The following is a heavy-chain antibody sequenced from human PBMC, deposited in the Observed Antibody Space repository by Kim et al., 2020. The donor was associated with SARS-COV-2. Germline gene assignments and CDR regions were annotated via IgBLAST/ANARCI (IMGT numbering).Heavy chain of an antibody. Sequence: GESLKISCAASGFTFSVYAMTWVRQAPGKGLEWVSSIDYSGDYTYYADSVKGRFTISRENSKNTLYLQMNSLRAEDTAVYYCAQGYGAPRPGNWFDPWGQGTLVSVSS. CDR1: GFTFSVYA. D-gene: IGHD6-6*01. V-gene: IGHV3-23*01. J-gene: IGHJ5*02. CDR2: IDYSGDYT. CDR3: AQGYGAPRPGNWFDP.